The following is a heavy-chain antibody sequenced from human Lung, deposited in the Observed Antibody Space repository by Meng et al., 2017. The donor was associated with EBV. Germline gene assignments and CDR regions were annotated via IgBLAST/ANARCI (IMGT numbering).Heavy chain of an antibody. J-gene: IGHJ4*02. Sequence: QGQVQELAPELVKPSGTPSLTCAGSGGSISSSNWWSWVRQHPGKGLEWIGEIYRSGSTNYNPSLKSRITISVDESKNQFSLRLKSVTAADTAVYYCANRREVRPYYFDSWGQGTLVTVSS. V-gene: IGHV4-4*02. CDR1: GGSISSSNW. CDR2: IYRSGST. CDR3: ANRREVRPYYFDS. D-gene: IGHD1-26*01.